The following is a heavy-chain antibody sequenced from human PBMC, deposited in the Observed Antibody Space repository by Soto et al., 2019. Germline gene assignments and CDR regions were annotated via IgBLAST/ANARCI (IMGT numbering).Heavy chain of an antibody. V-gene: IGHV3-74*01. J-gene: IGHJ6*02. CDR2: INSDGSST. CDR1: GFTFSSYW. Sequence: GGSLRLSCAASGFTFSSYWMHWVRQAPGKGLVWVSRINSDGSSTSYADSVKGRFTISRDNAKNTLYLQMNSLRAEDAAVYYCARGGSSWYGVKDYGMDVWGQGTTVTVS. CDR3: ARGGSSWYGVKDYGMDV. D-gene: IGHD6-13*01.